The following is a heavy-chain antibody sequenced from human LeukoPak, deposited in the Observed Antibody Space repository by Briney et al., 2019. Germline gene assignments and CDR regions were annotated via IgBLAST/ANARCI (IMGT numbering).Heavy chain of an antibody. CDR1: GYSFTSYW. V-gene: IGHV5-51*01. CDR2: IYPGDSDT. CDR3: ARLAYSSGWYVGAMDY. D-gene: IGHD6-19*01. Sequence: GESLKIPCKASGYSFTSYWIAWVRQMPGKGLEWMGIIYPGDSDTGYSPSFQGQVTISADKSISTAYLQWSSLRASDSAMYYCARLAYSSGWYVGAMDYWGQGTLVTVSS. J-gene: IGHJ4*02.